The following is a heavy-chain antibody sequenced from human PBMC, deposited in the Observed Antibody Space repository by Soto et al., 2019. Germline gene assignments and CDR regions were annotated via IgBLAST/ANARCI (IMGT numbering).Heavy chain of an antibody. D-gene: IGHD6-6*01. J-gene: IGHJ4*02. CDR2: ISGSGGST. Sequence: GGSLRLSCAASGFTFSSYAMSWVRQAPGKGLEWVSAISGSGGSTYYADSVKGRFTISRDNSKNTLYLQMNSLRAEDTAVYYCAKTWAWYSSSSDPPGPDKVIWGQGTLVTVSS. CDR3: AKTWAWYSSSSDPPGPDKVI. V-gene: IGHV3-23*01. CDR1: GFTFSSYA.